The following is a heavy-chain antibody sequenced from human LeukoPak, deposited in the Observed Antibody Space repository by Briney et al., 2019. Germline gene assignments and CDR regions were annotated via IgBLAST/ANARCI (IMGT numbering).Heavy chain of an antibody. Sequence: GGSLRLSCAASGFTFSSSNMNWVRQAPGKGLEWVSYISSSSRTIYYADSVKDRFTISRDDAKNSLYLQMNSLRAEDTAVYYCAKGLPSRTWFDYWGQGTLVTVSS. CDR3: AKGLPSRTWFDY. V-gene: IGHV3-48*01. CDR1: GFTFSSSN. CDR2: ISSSSRTI. J-gene: IGHJ4*02. D-gene: IGHD1-14*01.